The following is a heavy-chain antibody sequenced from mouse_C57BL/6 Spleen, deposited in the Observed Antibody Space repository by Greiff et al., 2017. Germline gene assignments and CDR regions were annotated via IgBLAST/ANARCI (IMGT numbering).Heavy chain of an antibody. J-gene: IGHJ2*01. CDR2: IYWDDDK. V-gene: IGHV8-12*01. Sequence: QVQLKESGPGILQSSQTLSLTCSFSGFSLSTSGMGVSWIRQPSGKGLEWLAHIYWDDDKRYNPSLKSRLTISKDTSRNQVFLKITSVDTADTATYDCARRADDGYLTYLDYWGQGTTLTVSS. CDR1: GFSLSTSGMG. CDR3: ARRADDGYLTYLDY. D-gene: IGHD2-3*01.